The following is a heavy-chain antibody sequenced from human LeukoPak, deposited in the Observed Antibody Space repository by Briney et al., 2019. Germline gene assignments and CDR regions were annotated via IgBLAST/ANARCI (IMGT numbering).Heavy chain of an antibody. CDR2: IIPIFGTA. CDR3: ATTEVVAAIINYYYYGMDV. V-gene: IGHV1-69*01. Sequence: GASVKVSCKASGGTFSSYAISWVRQAPGQGLEWMGGIIPIFGTANHAQKFQGRVTITADESTSTAYMELSSLRSEDTAVYYCATTEVVAAIINYYYYGMDVWGQGTTVTVSS. J-gene: IGHJ6*02. CDR1: GGTFSSYA. D-gene: IGHD2-15*01.